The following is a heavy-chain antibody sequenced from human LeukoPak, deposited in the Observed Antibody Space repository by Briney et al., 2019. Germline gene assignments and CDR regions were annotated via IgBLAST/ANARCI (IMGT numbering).Heavy chain of an antibody. V-gene: IGHV3-74*01. CDR2: INSDGSST. D-gene: IGHD5-24*01. CDR3: ARGPRFNYYVPY. CDR1: GFTFSSYW. Sequence: GGSLRLSCAASGFTFSSYWMHWVRQAPGKGLVWVSRINSDGSSTSYADSVKGRFTISRDNAKNTLYLQMNRLRAEDTAVYYCARGPRFNYYVPYWGQGTLVTVSS. J-gene: IGHJ4*02.